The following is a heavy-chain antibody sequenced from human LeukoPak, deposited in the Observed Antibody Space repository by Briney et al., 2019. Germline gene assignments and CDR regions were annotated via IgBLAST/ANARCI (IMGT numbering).Heavy chain of an antibody. V-gene: IGHV3-7*04. CDR1: GXTFSRYW. CDR2: IKQDGSEK. D-gene: IGHD2-2*01. CDR3: AREPSICGSTTC. J-gene: IGHJ4*02. Sequence: SGGSLRLSCGTSGXTFSRYWMTWVRQAPGKGLEWVANIKQDGSEKYYVDSVKGRFTISRDNAKNSLYLQMNSLRVEDTAVYYCAREPSICGSTTCWGQGTLVTVSS.